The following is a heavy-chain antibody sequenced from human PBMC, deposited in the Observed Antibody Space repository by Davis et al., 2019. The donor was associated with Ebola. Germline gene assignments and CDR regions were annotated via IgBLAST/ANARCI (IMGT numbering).Heavy chain of an antibody. J-gene: IGHJ4*02. CDR1: GFTFRNYA. V-gene: IGHV3-48*03. Sequence: GESLKISCEVSGFTFRNYAMNWVRQAPGKGLEWVSYISGSATSTFYADSVKGRFTISRDNARDSLYLQMDSLRVEDTAIYYCARDAFSLSRYDTEDHWGQGTLVTVSS. CDR3: ARDAFSLSRYDTEDH. CDR2: ISGSATST. D-gene: IGHD3-9*01.